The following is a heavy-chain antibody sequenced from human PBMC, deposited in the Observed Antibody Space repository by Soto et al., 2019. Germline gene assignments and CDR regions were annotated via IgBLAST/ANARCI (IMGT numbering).Heavy chain of an antibody. CDR1: GFTFSSYW. CDR2: IKHDGTES. CDR3: ARDHHHEPYQY. V-gene: IGHV3-7*01. J-gene: IGHJ1*01. Sequence: EVQLVESGGGLVQPGGSLRISCAASGFTFSSYWMTWVRQAPGKGLEWVANIKHDGTESSYVDSVKGRFTISRDNAKNSVYLQMNGLRAEDTAVYYCARDHHHEPYQYWGQGTLVTVSS.